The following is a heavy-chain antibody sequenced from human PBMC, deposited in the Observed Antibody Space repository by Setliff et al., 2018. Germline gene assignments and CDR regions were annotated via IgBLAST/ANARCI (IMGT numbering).Heavy chain of an antibody. J-gene: IGHJ4*02. CDR2: IYYRGDT. CDR1: GASLNSGTYY. D-gene: IGHD1-1*01. CDR3: ARTGTYRYFDY. V-gene: IGHV4-39*01. Sequence: SETLSLTCTVSGASLNSGTYYWGWIRQPPGKGLEWIGRIYYRGDTYYNASLKGRLTISVDTAQNQFSLRLTSVTAADTAVYYCARTGTYRYFDYWGQGILVTVSS.